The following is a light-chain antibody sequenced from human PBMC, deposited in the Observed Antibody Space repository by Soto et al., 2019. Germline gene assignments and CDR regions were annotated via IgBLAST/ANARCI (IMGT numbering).Light chain of an antibody. CDR2: GNS. J-gene: IGLJ2*01. CDR1: SSNIGAGYD. Sequence: QSVLTQPPSVSGAPGQRVTISCTGSSSNIGAGYDVHWYQQLPGTPPKLLIYGNSNRPSGVPDRFSGSKSGTSASLAITGLQPEDEADYYCQSYDSSLSGSNVVFGGGTKVTVL. CDR3: QSYDSSLSGSNVV. V-gene: IGLV1-40*01.